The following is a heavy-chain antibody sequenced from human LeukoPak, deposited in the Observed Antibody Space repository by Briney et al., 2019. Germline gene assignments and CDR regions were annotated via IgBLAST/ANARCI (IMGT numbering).Heavy chain of an antibody. J-gene: IGHJ4*02. D-gene: IGHD2-21*02. CDR2: INYSGST. Sequence: SETLSLTCSVSGDSISSTSYWGWIRQPPGKGLEWIVNINYSGSTNYNPSLKSRVTISVDTSKNQFSLKLSSVTAADTAVYYCASCGGDCYWGFDYWGQGTLVTVSS. CDR1: GDSISSTSY. V-gene: IGHV4-38-2*02. CDR3: ASCGGDCYWGFDY.